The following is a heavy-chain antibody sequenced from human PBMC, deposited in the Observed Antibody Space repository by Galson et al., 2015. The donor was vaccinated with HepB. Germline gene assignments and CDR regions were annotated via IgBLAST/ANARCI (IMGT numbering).Heavy chain of an antibody. CDR2: INAGNGNT. D-gene: IGHD3-10*01. J-gene: IGHJ4*02. CDR1: GYTFTSYA. V-gene: IGHV1-3*01. Sequence: SVKVSCKASGYTFTSYAMHWVRQAPGQRLEWMGWINAGNGNTKYSQKFQGRVTITRDTSASTAYMELSSLRSEDTAVYYCARVWDYYGSGSYEGFDYWGQGTLVTVSS. CDR3: ARVWDYYGSGSYEGFDY.